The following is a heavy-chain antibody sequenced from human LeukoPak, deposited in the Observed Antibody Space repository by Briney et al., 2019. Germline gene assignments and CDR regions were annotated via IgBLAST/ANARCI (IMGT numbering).Heavy chain of an antibody. Sequence: GGSLRLSCAASGFSFSSYEKNWVRQAPAKGLEWVSYINISCSTIYYADSVKGRFTISRDNAKNSLYLQMNSLSAEDTAVYYCAELGISMIGDVWGKGTMVTVSS. CDR3: AELGISMIGDV. CDR1: GFSFSSYE. CDR2: INISCSTI. D-gene: IGHD3-10*02. V-gene: IGHV3-48*03. J-gene: IGHJ6*04.